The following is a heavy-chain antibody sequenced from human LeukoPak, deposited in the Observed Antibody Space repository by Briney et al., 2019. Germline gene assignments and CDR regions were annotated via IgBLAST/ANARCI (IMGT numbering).Heavy chain of an antibody. CDR1: GGSISSYY. D-gene: IGHD3-10*01. J-gene: IGHJ3*02. CDR2: IYYSGST. V-gene: IGHV4-59*01. CDR3: ARGGHQGHMVRESTFDI. Sequence: SETLSLTCTVSGGSISSYYWSWIRQPPGKGLEWIGYIYYSGSTNYNPSLKSRVTISVDTSKNQFSLKLSSVTAADTAVYYCARGGHQGHMVRESTFDIWGQGTMVTVSS.